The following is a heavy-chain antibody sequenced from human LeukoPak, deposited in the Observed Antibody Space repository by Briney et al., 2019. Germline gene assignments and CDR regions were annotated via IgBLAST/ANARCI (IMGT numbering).Heavy chain of an antibody. CDR2: INYSGTT. J-gene: IGHJ4*02. V-gene: IGHV4-39*07. D-gene: IGHD3-10*01. CDR3: ARLPMSSGSYYFDY. Sequence: PSETLSLTCTVSGGSISGSSYHWGWIRQSPGKGLEWIGSINYSGTTYYNPSLKSRVTISVDTSKNQFSLKLSSVTAADTAVYYCARLPMSSGSYYFDYWGQGTLVTVSS. CDR1: GGSISGSSYH.